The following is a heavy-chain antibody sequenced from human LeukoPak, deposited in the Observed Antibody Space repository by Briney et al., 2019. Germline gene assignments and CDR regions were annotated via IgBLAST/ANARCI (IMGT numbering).Heavy chain of an antibody. J-gene: IGHJ4*02. CDR3: AITGGPTVTAFDL. Sequence: GGSLRLSCVASGFIFRNYWMSWVRQAPGKGLEWVANINYDGGDKNYVDSVKGRFTISRDNAKSSLYLQMNSLRVEDTAVYYCAITGGPTVTAFDLWGQGILVTVSS. CDR2: INYDGGDK. CDR1: GFIFRNYW. D-gene: IGHD4-17*01. V-gene: IGHV3-7*02.